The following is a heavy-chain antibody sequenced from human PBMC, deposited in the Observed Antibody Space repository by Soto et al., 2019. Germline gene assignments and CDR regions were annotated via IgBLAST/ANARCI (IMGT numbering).Heavy chain of an antibody. CDR1: GGSFSGYY. Sequence: SETLSLTYAVYGGSFSGYYGSWIRQPPGKGLEWIGEINHSGSTNYNPSLKSRVTISVDTSKNQFSLKLSSVTAADTAVYYCARVSSWKLFDYWGQGTLVTVSS. CDR2: INHSGST. CDR3: ARVSSWKLFDY. J-gene: IGHJ4*02. D-gene: IGHD6-13*01. V-gene: IGHV4-34*01.